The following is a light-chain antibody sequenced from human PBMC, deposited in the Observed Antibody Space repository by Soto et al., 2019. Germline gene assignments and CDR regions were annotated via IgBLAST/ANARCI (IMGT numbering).Light chain of an antibody. J-gene: IGKJ1*01. Sequence: DIQMTQSPSTLSASVGDRVTITCRASQSISGLLAWYQQKPGKAPKLLIYKASGLESGVPSRFSGSGSGTEFTLTISSLQPEDVATYYCLQLNTYPWTFGQGTKVDIK. CDR3: LQLNTYPWT. CDR2: KAS. CDR1: QSISGL. V-gene: IGKV1-5*03.